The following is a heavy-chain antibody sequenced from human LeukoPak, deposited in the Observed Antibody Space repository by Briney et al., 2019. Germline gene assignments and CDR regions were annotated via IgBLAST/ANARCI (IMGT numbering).Heavy chain of an antibody. CDR2: INPSGGST. V-gene: IGHV1-46*01. J-gene: IGHJ4*02. D-gene: IGHD6-19*01. CDR1: GYTLTSYY. CDR3: ARVVSSGWYYFDY. Sequence: ASVKVSCEASGYTLTSYYMHWVRQAPGQGLEWMGIINPSGGSTSYAQKFQGRVTMTRDTSTSTVYMELSSLRSEDTAVYYCARVVSSGWYYFDYWAREPWSPSPQ.